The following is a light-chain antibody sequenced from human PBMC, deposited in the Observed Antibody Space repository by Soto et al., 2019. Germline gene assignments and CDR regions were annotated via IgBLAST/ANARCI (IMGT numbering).Light chain of an antibody. CDR2: GAS. CDR3: LQHDSFPYT. V-gene: IGKV3-15*01. CDR1: QSVSNK. J-gene: IGKJ2*01. Sequence: EIVMTQSPATLSVSPGERATLSCRASQSVSNKLAWYQQKPGQAPRLLIYGASTRATGIPARFSGSGSGTEFSLTISSLQSEDSATYYCLQHDSFPYTFGQGTRLEI.